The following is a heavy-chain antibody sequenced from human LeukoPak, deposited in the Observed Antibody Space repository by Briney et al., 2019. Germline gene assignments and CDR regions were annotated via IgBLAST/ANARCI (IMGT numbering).Heavy chain of an antibody. D-gene: IGHD5-12*01. CDR1: GGSISRYD. CDR3: ARARGYDSGYDNYLKNSWFDP. V-gene: IGHV4-59*01. J-gene: IGHJ5*02. Sequence: PETLSLTCTVSGGSISRYDWSWSRQPPGKGLEGCGYMCDTGRTNYNPSLKSRVNISGDTPKQQISLKVNSVTAADTAVYFCARARGYDSGYDNYLKNSWFDPWSQGTLVTVSS. CDR2: MCDTGRT.